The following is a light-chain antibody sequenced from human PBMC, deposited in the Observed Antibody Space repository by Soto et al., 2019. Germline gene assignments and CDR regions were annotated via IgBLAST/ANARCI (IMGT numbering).Light chain of an antibody. Sequence: EIVLTQFPATLSLSPGEGATLSCRASQSVSSYLAWYQQKRGQAPRLLIYASSTRATGIPERFSGSGSGTDFTLTISRLEPEDFAVYYCQQYGSSPPITFGGGTRLEIK. V-gene: IGKV3-20*01. CDR1: QSVSSY. J-gene: IGKJ5*01. CDR3: QQYGSSPPIT. CDR2: ASS.